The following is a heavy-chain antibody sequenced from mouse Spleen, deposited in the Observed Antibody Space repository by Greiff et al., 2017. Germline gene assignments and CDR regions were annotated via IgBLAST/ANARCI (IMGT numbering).Heavy chain of an antibody. CDR2: ISSGGGNT. V-gene: IGHV5-9-3*01. CDR3: ARPPYGNYVGYFDV. Sequence: EVQLQESGGGLVKLGGSLKLSCAASGFTFSSYAMSWVRQTPEKRLEWVATISSGGGNTYYPDSVKGRFTISRDNAKNTLYLQMSSLKSEDTAMYYCARPPYGNYVGYFDVWGAGTTVTVSS. J-gene: IGHJ1*01. D-gene: IGHD2-1*01. CDR1: GFTFSSYA.